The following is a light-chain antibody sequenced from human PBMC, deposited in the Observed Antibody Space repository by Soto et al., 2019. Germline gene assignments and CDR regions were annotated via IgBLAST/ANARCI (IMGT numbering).Light chain of an antibody. Sequence: DIQMTQSPSTLSGSVGDRVTITCRASQTISSWLAWYQQKPGKAPKLLIYKASTLKSGVPSRFSGSGSGTKITLTIASLQPDDFATYYCQQYETFSGTFGPGTKVDI. CDR2: KAS. J-gene: IGKJ1*01. CDR3: QQYETFSGT. CDR1: QTISSW. V-gene: IGKV1-5*03.